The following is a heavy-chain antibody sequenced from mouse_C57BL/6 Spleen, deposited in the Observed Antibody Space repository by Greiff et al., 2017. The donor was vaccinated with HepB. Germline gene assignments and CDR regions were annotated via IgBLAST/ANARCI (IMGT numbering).Heavy chain of an antibody. J-gene: IGHJ2*01. D-gene: IGHD1-1*01. CDR1: GYTFTSYW. CDR3: ARDFLYRGFDY. V-gene: IGHV1-53*01. Sequence: VQLQQPGPELVKPGASVKLSCKASGYTFTSYWMHWVKQMPGQGLEWIGNINPSNGGTNYNEKFKSKATLTVAKSSSTAYMQLSILTSVVSAVYYCARDFLYRGFDYWGQGTTLTVSS. CDR2: INPSNGGT.